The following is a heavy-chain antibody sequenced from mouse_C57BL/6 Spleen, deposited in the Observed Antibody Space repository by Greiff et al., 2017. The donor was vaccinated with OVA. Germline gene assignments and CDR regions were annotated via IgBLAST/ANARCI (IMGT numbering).Heavy chain of an antibody. CDR2: INPNNGGT. V-gene: IGHV1-22*01. J-gene: IGHJ1*03. D-gene: IGHD1-1*01. CDR3: ARRGYGSSLWYVDV. Sequence: VQLQQSGPELVKPGASVKMSCKASGYTFTDYNMHWVKQSHGKSLEWIGYINPNNGGTSYNQKFKGKAKLTVNKSSSTAYMELRSLTSEDSAVYYCARRGYGSSLWYVDVWGTGTTVTVSS. CDR1: GYTFTDYN.